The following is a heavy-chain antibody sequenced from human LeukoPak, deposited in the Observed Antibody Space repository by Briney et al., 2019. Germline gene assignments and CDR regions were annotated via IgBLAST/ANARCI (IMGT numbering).Heavy chain of an antibody. D-gene: IGHD5-18*01. CDR3: ALADTDAFDI. CDR1: GGSFSGYY. Sequence: PSETLSLTCAVYGGSFSGYYWSWIRQPPGKGLEWIGETNHSGSTNYNPSLKSRVTISVDTSKNQFSLKLSSVTAADTAVYYCALADTDAFDIWGQGTMVTVSS. CDR2: TNHSGST. V-gene: IGHV4-34*01. J-gene: IGHJ3*02.